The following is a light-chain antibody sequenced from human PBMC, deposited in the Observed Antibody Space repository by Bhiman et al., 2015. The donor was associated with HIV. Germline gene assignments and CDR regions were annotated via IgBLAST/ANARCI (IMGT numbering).Light chain of an antibody. CDR1: NIGGYS. J-gene: IGLJ1*01. Sequence: SYALTQPPSVSVAPGKTATIPCGGNNIGGYSVHRYQQKPGQAPVLVIYYDSERPSDIPDRFSGSKSGNTATLTISRVEAGDEADYYCQLWDSSSDHRYVFGTGTKVTVL. CDR2: YDS. CDR3: QLWDSSSDHRYV. V-gene: IGLV3-21*04.